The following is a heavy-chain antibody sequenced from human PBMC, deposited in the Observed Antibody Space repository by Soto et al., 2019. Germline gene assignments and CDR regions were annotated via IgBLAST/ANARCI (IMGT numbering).Heavy chain of an antibody. D-gene: IGHD3-10*01. CDR2: IYYLGST. CDR1: GGSMSEYF. V-gene: IGHV4-59*01. Sequence: NLPETLSLTCTVSGGSMSEYFWSWIRQSPGKGLEWIGYIYYLGSTDYNPSLKSRVTISVDTSKRQFSLRLTSVTAADTAVYYCARDGYDGSGSPYPAYWGPGTQVTVS. CDR3: ARDGYDGSGSPYPAY. J-gene: IGHJ4*02.